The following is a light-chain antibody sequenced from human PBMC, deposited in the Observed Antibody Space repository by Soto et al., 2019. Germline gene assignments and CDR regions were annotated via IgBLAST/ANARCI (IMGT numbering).Light chain of an antibody. Sequence: DIQMTQSRSSVSSSVGDRFTIRGQASQGISRSLAWYQQKPGKAPKLLIYAASSLQSGVPSRFSGSGFGTDFTLTISSLQPEDSAIYYCQQADTFPITFGQGTRLEIK. J-gene: IGKJ5*01. CDR3: QQADTFPIT. V-gene: IGKV1D-12*01. CDR1: QGISRS. CDR2: AAS.